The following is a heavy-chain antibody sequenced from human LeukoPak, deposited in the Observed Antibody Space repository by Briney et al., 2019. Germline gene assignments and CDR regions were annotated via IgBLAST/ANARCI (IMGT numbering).Heavy chain of an antibody. Sequence: ASVKVSCKASGYSFTSYGISWVRQAPGQGLEWMGLIISYNGNTNYAQKFQGRVTMSTDTSTNTAYMELRGLRSDDTAVYYCAKTAVTSEEYYYYYMDVWGKGTTVTVSS. CDR3: AKTAVTSEEYYYYYMDV. CDR1: GYSFTSYG. V-gene: IGHV1-18*01. D-gene: IGHD4-17*01. J-gene: IGHJ6*03. CDR2: IISYNGNT.